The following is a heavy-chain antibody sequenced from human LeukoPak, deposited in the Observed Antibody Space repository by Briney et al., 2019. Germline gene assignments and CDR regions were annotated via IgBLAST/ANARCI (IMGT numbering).Heavy chain of an antibody. CDR1: GFTFRSYA. CDR3: AKNLNYFEY. J-gene: IGHJ4*02. Sequence: GGSLRLSCAASGFTFRSYAMTWVRQAPGKGLEWASTISANGENTYYTDSVKGRFTISRDNSENTLSLQMNSLRAEDTAVYYCAKNLNYFEYWGQGTLVTVSS. CDR2: ISANGENT. V-gene: IGHV3-23*01.